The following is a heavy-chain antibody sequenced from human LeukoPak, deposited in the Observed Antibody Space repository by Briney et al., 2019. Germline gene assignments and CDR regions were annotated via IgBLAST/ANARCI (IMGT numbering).Heavy chain of an antibody. J-gene: IGHJ3*02. D-gene: IGHD6-13*01. V-gene: IGHV3-23*01. CDR2: ISGSGGST. CDR1: GFTFSSYA. CDR3: AKEGAAAGPGDYAFDI. Sequence: GGSLRLSCAASGFTFSSYAMSWVRQAPGKGLEWVSAISGSGGSTYYADSVKGRFTISRDNSKNTLYLQMNSLRAEDTAVYYCAKEGAAAGPGDYAFDIWGQGTMVTVSS.